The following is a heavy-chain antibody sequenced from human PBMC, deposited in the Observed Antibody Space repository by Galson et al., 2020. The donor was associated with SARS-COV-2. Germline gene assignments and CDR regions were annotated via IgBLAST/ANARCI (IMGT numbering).Heavy chain of an antibody. D-gene: IGHD1-26*01. CDR1: GFIFSSYW. V-gene: IGHV3-7*01. Sequence: GGSLRLSCAASGFIFSSYWMTWVRQAPGKGLEWVANINQDGSEEYYVDSVKGRFTISRDNAQNSLYLQMHSLRTEDTAVYYCVRYTFTRGTYSTWEHFHHWGQGTLVTVSS. CDR2: INQDGSEE. J-gene: IGHJ1*01. CDR3: VRYTFTRGTYSTWEHFHH.